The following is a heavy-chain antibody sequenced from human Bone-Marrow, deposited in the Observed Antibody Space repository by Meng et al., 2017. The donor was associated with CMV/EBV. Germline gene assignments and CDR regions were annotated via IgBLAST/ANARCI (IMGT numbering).Heavy chain of an antibody. CDR1: GLTVSSNY. J-gene: IGHJ4*02. CDR2: IYSGGST. CDR3: ARGGGAYCGGDCTRTLDY. V-gene: IGHV3-66*02. D-gene: IGHD2-21*01. Sequence: GGSLRLSCAASGLTVSSNYMSWVRQAPGKGLEWVSVIYSGGSTYYADSVKGRFTVSRDNSKTTLHLQMDSLTAEDTAVYYCARGGGAYCGGDCTRTLDYWGQGTLVTVSS.